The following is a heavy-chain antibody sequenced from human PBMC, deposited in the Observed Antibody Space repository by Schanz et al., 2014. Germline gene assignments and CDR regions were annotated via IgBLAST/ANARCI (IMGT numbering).Heavy chain of an antibody. Sequence: QVQLVQSGAEVKKPGSSVKVSCKASRSTFNSYTINWVRQAPGQGLEWMGRIIPILGIANYAQKFQGRVTMTTDTSTSTSYMELTSLRSDDTAHYYCVRIPSRDVSIDLWGRGTLVTVSS. J-gene: IGHJ2*01. CDR3: VRIPSRDVSIDL. CDR2: IIPILGIA. V-gene: IGHV1-69*02. D-gene: IGHD3-16*01. CDR1: RSTFNSYT.